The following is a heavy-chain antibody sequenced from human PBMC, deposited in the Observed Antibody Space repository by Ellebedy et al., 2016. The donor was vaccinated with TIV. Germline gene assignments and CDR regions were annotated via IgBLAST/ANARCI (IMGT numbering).Heavy chain of an antibody. CDR1: GYTFTGYY. V-gene: IGHV1-2*02. CDR3: ARDGGGNWNDWYFDL. D-gene: IGHD1-1*01. CDR2: INPKNGGT. Sequence: AASVTVSCKASGYTFTGYYIHWVRQAPGQGLEWMGWINPKNGGTNYAQKFQGRVTMTRDTSISTAYMELSWLRSDDAAVYYCARDGGGNWNDWYFDLWGRGTLVTVSS. J-gene: IGHJ2*01.